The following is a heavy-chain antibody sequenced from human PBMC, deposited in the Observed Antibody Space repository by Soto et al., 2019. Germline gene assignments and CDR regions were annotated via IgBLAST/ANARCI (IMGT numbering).Heavy chain of an antibody. D-gene: IGHD6-6*01. J-gene: IGHJ5*02. CDR1: GGSFSGYY. Sequence: SETLCLTCAVYGGSFSGYYWSWIRQPPGKGLEWIGEINHSGSTNYNPSLKSRVTISVDTSKNQFSLKLSSVTAADTAVYYCARGGSQQLAHWFDPWGQGTLVTVSS. CDR2: INHSGST. V-gene: IGHV4-34*01. CDR3: ARGGSQQLAHWFDP.